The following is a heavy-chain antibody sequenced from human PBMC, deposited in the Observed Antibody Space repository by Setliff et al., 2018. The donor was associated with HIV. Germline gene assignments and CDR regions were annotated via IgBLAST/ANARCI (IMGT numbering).Heavy chain of an antibody. CDR1: GFTFSTYG. CDR2: IWYDGSNK. CDR3: AKGPGYSSSWYYFNY. Sequence: PGGSLRLSCVASGFTFSTYGMHWVRQAPGKGLEWLAVIWYDGSNKYYADSVKGRFTISRDNSKNTLYLQMNSLRAEDTAVYYCAKGPGYSSSWYYFNYWGQGTLVTVSS. V-gene: IGHV3-33*06. D-gene: IGHD6-13*01. J-gene: IGHJ4*02.